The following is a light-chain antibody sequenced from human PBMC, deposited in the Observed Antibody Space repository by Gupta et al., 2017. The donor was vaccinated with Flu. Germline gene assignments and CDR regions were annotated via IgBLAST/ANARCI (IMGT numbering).Light chain of an antibody. CDR1: QDISNY. Sequence: DIQMTQSPSSLSASVGDRVTITCQASQDISNYLNWYQLKPGKAPKLLIYAASNLEIGVPSRFSGSGSGTDFTFTISSLQPEDVAAYYCQQVDSLPLTFGGGTKVEIK. CDR3: QQVDSLPLT. CDR2: AAS. J-gene: IGKJ4*01. V-gene: IGKV1-33*01.